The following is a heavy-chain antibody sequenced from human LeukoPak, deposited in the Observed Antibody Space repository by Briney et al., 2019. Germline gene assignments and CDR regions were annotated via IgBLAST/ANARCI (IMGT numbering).Heavy chain of an antibody. J-gene: IGHJ3*02. V-gene: IGHV1-69*04. Sequence: ASVKVSCKASGGTFSSYAISWVRQAPGQGLEWMGRIIPILGIANYAQKFQGRVTITADKSTSTAYMELSSLRSEDTAVYYCARDGGGITMIVVDAFDIWGQGTMVTVSS. CDR3: ARDGGGITMIVVDAFDI. CDR1: GGTFSSYA. D-gene: IGHD3-22*01. CDR2: IIPILGIA.